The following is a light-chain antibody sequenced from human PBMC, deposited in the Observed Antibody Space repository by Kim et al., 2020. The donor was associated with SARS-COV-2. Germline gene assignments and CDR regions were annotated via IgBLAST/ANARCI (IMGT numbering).Light chain of an antibody. CDR2: GAS. V-gene: IGKV3-20*01. CDR1: QSVSSSY. CDR3: QQHGSSPET. J-gene: IGKJ1*01. Sequence: EIVLTQSPGTLSLSPGERATLSCRASQSVSSSYLAWYQQKPGQAPRLLIYGASSRATGIPDRFSGSGSGTDFILTISRLEPEDFAVYYCQQHGSSPETFGQGTKVEIK.